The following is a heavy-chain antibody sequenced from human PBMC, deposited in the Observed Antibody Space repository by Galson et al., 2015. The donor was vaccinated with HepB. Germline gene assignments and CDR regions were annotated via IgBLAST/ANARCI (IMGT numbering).Heavy chain of an antibody. CDR1: QFTFSNYD. Sequence: SLRLSCAASQFTFSNYDMHWVRQVSGTGLEWVAAIGRAGDTYYADSVKGRFTISRENALRSFYLQMNSLSAGDTAVYYCARLTYDSTGYHYAYWGQGTLVTVSS. J-gene: IGHJ4*02. CDR2: IGRAGDT. D-gene: IGHD3-22*01. CDR3: ARLTYDSTGYHYAY. V-gene: IGHV3-13*04.